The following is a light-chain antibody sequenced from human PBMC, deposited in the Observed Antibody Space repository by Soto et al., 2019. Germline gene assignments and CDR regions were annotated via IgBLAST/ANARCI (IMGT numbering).Light chain of an antibody. CDR2: DVS. V-gene: IGKV1-5*01. J-gene: IGKJ1*01. CDR1: QSIDKK. CDR3: QQYDLYWT. Sequence: DIRLTQSPSTQSASIGDRVTITCRASQSIDKKLAWYQQTPGQAPKLLIFDVSTLQSGVPSRFSGSGSGTDFSLSIDSLQPDDVANYYCQQYDLYWTFGQGTKVDIK.